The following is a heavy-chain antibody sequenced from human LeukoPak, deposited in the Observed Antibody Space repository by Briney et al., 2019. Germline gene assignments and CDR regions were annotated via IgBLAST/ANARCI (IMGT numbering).Heavy chain of an antibody. D-gene: IGHD2-2*01. J-gene: IGHJ6*02. Sequence: GGSLRLSCAASGLTFSSYSMNWVRQAPGKGLEWVSYISSSSSTIYYADSVKGRFTISRDNAKNSLYLQMNSLRAEDTAVYYCAREYQLLFTNYYYYGMDVWGQGTTVTVSS. CDR2: ISSSSSTI. CDR1: GLTFSSYS. CDR3: AREYQLLFTNYYYYGMDV. V-gene: IGHV3-48*04.